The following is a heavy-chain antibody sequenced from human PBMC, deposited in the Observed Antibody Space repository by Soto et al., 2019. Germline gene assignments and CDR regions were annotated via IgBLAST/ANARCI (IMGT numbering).Heavy chain of an antibody. D-gene: IGHD6-13*01. CDR2: IYYSGST. V-gene: IGHV4-61*01. CDR1: GGSVSSGSYY. J-gene: IGHJ5*02. Sequence: PSETLSLTCTVSGGSVSSGSYYWSWIRQPPGKGLEWIGYIYYSGSTNYNPSLESRVTISVDTSKNQFSLKLSSVTAADTAVYYCARAKAPLYSSSWYWFDPWGQGTLVTVSS. CDR3: ARAKAPLYSSSWYWFDP.